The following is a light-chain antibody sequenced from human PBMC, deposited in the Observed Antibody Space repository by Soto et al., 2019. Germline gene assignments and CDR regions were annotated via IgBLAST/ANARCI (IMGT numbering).Light chain of an antibody. CDR2: GAS. Sequence: IVLTQSPGTLSLSPGERATLSCRASQSVSRSYLAWYQQKPGQAPRLLIYGASSRATGIPDRFSGSGSGTDFTLTISRMESEDLAVYYCQKYSSSLFTFGPGTKGDIK. CDR3: QKYSSSLFT. J-gene: IGKJ3*01. V-gene: IGKV3-20*01. CDR1: QSVSRSY.